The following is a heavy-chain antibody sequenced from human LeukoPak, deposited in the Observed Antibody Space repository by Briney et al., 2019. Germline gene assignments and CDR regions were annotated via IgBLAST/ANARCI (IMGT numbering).Heavy chain of an antibody. Sequence: SETLSLTCTVSGGSISSYHWIWIRQPPGKGLEWIGYIHYSGSTNYNPSLKSRVTTSVDTSKKQFSLKLRSVTAADTAVYYCARGTTPLYGMDVWGQGTTVTVSS. CDR1: GGSISSYH. D-gene: IGHD2-15*01. CDR2: IHYSGST. CDR3: ARGTTPLYGMDV. J-gene: IGHJ6*02. V-gene: IGHV4-59*08.